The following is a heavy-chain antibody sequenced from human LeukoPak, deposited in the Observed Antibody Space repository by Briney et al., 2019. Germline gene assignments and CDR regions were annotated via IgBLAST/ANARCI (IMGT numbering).Heavy chain of an antibody. D-gene: IGHD6-6*01. Sequence: SETLSFTCTVSGGSISSYYWSWIRQPPGKGLEWIGYIYYSGSTNYNPSLKSRVTISVDTSKNQFSLKLSSVTAADTAVYYCARDYIAARPGKWPDYYYMDVWGKGTTVTVSS. CDR3: ARDYIAARPGKWPDYYYMDV. CDR1: GGSISSYY. J-gene: IGHJ6*03. V-gene: IGHV4-59*01. CDR2: IYYSGST.